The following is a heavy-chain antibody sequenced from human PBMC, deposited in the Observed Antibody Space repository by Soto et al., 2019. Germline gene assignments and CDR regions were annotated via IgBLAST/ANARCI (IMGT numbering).Heavy chain of an antibody. CDR3: ASRERVDAFDI. D-gene: IGHD1-26*01. J-gene: IGHJ3*02. Sequence: QVHLVQSGAEVKKPGSSVKVSCKASGGTLISNAISWVRQAPGQGLEWMGGIIPILGSANYAQKFQDRVTITADESTSTTYMELNSLRSEDAAVYYCASRERVDAFDIWGQGTMVTVSS. V-gene: IGHV1-69*01. CDR2: IIPILGSA. CDR1: GGTLISNA.